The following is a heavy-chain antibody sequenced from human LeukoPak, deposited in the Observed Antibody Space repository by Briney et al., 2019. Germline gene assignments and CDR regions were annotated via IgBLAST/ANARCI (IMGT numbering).Heavy chain of an antibody. V-gene: IGHV3-7*01. CDR1: GFTFSNYW. J-gene: IGHJ3*02. CDR2: IKQDGSGK. D-gene: IGHD3-3*01. Sequence: PGGSLRLSCVASGFTFSNYWMSRVRQAPGKGLEWVANIKQDGSGKYYVDSVKGRFTISRDNAKESLYLQMNNLRAEDTAVYYCARGDFWSGYYIDAFDIWGQGTMVTVSS. CDR3: ARGDFWSGYYIDAFDI.